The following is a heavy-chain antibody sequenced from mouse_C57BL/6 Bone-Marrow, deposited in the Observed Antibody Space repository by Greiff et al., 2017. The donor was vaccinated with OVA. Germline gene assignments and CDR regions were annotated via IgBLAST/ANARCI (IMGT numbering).Heavy chain of an antibody. CDR1: GFTFSSYG. V-gene: IGHV5-6*01. J-gene: IGHJ2*01. CDR2: ISSGSSYT. Sequence: EVQLVESGGDLVKPGGSLKLSCAASGFTFSSYGMSWVRQTPDKRLEWVATISSGSSYTYYSDSVKGRFTISRDNAKNTLYLQMSSLTSEDTAMYYCARRVTYLWVLYYFDYWGQGTTLTVSS. D-gene: IGHD5-1*01. CDR3: ARRVTYLWVLYYFDY.